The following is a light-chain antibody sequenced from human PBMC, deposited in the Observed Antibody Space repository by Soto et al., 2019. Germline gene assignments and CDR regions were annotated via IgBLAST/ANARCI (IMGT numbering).Light chain of an antibody. Sequence: QSVLPQPASVSGSPGQSITISCTGTSSDVGGYNYVSWYQHHPGKAPKLMIFDVSNRPSGVSNRFSGSKSGNTASLTISGLQPEDEADYYCSSYTTSNTRQIAFGTGTKVTVL. V-gene: IGLV2-14*03. CDR2: DVS. J-gene: IGLJ1*01. CDR3: SSYTTSNTRQIA. CDR1: SSDVGGYNY.